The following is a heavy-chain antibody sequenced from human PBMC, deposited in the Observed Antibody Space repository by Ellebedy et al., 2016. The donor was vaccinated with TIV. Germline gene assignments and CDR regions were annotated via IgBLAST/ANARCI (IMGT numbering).Heavy chain of an antibody. CDR3: AREGYSGYESYFDY. CDR2: IYYSGST. CDR1: GGSISSYY. V-gene: IGHV4-59*13. D-gene: IGHD5-12*01. Sequence: SETLSLXXTVSGGSISSYYWSWIRQPPGKGLEWIGYIYYSGSTNYNPSLKSRVTISVDTSKNQFSLKLSSVTAADTAVYYCAREGYSGYESYFDYWGQGTLFTLSS. J-gene: IGHJ4*02.